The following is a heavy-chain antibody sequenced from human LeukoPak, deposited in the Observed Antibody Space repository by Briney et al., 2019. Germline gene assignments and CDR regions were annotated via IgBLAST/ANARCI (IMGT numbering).Heavy chain of an antibody. CDR1: GFTFSSYA. J-gene: IGHJ3*02. Sequence: QSGGSLRLSCAASGFTFSSYAMSWVRQAPGKGLEWVSAISGSGGSTYYADSVKGRFTISRDNAKNSLYLQMNSLRAEDTAVYYCAREGFGGVKDTFDIWGQGTMVTVSS. D-gene: IGHD3-16*01. CDR2: ISGSGGST. V-gene: IGHV3-23*01. CDR3: AREGFGGVKDTFDI.